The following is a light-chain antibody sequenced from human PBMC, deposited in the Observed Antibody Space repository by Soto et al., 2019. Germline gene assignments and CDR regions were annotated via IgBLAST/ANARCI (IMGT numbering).Light chain of an antibody. CDR2: GAS. J-gene: IGKJ4*01. Sequence: IVMTQSPATLSVSPGERATLSCRASQSISSSIAWYQQRPGQAPRLLIYGASTRATGIPARFSGSGSGTEFTLTISSLQSEDFAVYYCQQYNSWPLTFGGGTKVDIK. CDR1: QSISSS. V-gene: IGKV3-15*01. CDR3: QQYNSWPLT.